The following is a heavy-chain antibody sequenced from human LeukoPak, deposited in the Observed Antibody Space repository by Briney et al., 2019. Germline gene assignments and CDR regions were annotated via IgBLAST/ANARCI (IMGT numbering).Heavy chain of an antibody. D-gene: IGHD5-24*01. J-gene: IGHJ4*02. V-gene: IGHV3-74*01. CDR2: INPDGSTT. CDR3: ANDVAYKFDY. CDR1: GFTFSRDS. Sequence: PGGSLRLSCAATGFTFSRDSMHWVRRSPGKGLVWLSRINPDGSTTNYADSVKGRFTISRDNAKNTLYLQMNSLRDEDTAVYYCANDVAYKFDYWGQGTLVTFSS.